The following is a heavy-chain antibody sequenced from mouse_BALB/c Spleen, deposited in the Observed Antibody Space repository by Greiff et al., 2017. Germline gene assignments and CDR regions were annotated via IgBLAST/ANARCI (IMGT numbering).Heavy chain of an antibody. CDR1: GFTFSSFG. V-gene: IGHV5-17*02. Sequence: EVMLVESGGGLVQPGGSLKLSCAASGFTFSSFGMHWVRQAPGKGLEWVAYISSGSSTIYYADTVKGRFTISRDNPKNTLFLQMTSLRSEDTAMYYCAREGWDHAMDYWGQGTSVTVSS. D-gene: IGHD4-1*01. J-gene: IGHJ4*01. CDR3: AREGWDHAMDY. CDR2: ISSGSSTI.